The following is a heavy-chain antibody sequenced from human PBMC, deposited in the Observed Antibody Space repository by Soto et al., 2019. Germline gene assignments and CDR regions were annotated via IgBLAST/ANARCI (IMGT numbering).Heavy chain of an antibody. J-gene: IGHJ5*02. Sequence: QVQLVQSGAEVKKPGSSVKVSCKASGGTFSSYAISWVRQAPGQGLEWMGGIIPIFGTANYAQKFQGRVTTHADEPTSTPHMELSSLRSEDTAVDYCAGPYYGDRLSDWFDPWGQGTLVTVSS. CDR1: GGTFSSYA. CDR3: AGPYYGDRLSDWFDP. V-gene: IGHV1-69*12. CDR2: IIPIFGTA. D-gene: IGHD4-17*01.